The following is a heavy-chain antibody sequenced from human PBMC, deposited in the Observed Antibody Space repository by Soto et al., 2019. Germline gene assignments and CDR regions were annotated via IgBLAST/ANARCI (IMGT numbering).Heavy chain of an antibody. Sequence: GGSLRLSCAASGFTFSSYSMNWVRQAPGKGLEWVSSISSSSSYIYYADSVKGRFTISRDNAKNSLYLQMNSLRAEDTAVYYCAREPGPELDYYYYYMDVWGKGPTVTVSS. J-gene: IGHJ6*03. D-gene: IGHD1-1*01. V-gene: IGHV3-21*01. CDR3: AREPGPELDYYYYYMDV. CDR2: ISSSSSYI. CDR1: GFTFSSYS.